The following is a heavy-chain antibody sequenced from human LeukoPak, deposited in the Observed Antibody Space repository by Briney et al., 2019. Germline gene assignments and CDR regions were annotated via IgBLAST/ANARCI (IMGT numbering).Heavy chain of an antibody. CDR1: GXTFSSYA. Sequence: GGSLRLSCAASGXTFSSYAVHWVRQAPGKGLGYVSAISSNGGSTYYADSVKGRFTISRDNSKNTLYLQMSSLRAEDTAVYYCVSLGGTGDYWGQGTLVTVSS. D-gene: IGHD3-16*01. V-gene: IGHV3-64D*06. CDR3: VSLGGTGDY. CDR2: ISSNGGST. J-gene: IGHJ4*02.